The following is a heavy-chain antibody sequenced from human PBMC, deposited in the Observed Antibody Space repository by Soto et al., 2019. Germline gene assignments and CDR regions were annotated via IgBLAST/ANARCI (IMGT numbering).Heavy chain of an antibody. CDR2: INPNSGGT. CDR1: GYTFTGYY. J-gene: IGHJ6*02. CDR3: ARDRGSVVPAAMQSDYYYGMDV. V-gene: IGHV1-2*04. D-gene: IGHD2-2*01. Sequence: VASVKVSCKASGYTFTGYYMHWVRQAPGQGLEWMGWINPNSGGTNYAQKFQGWVTMTRDTSISTAYMELSRLRSDDTAVYYCARDRGSVVPAAMQSDYYYGMDVWGQGTTVTVSS.